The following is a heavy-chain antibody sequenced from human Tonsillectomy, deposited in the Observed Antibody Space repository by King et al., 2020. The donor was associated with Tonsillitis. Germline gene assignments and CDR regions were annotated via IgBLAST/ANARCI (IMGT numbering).Heavy chain of an antibody. CDR1: GFTFGYAW. V-gene: IGHV3-15*01. CDR3: TPDCKWYKVFGWGWFDT. CDR2: IKSKIDGETT. Sequence: VQLVESGGGLVKPGGSLRLSCAASGFTFGYAWMNWVRQAPGKGLEWVGRIKSKIDGETTDFAAPVKGRFTISRDDSKTTLYLQMNSLKTEDTAIYYFTPDCKWYKVFGWGWFDTRGPGFLVTVSS. D-gene: IGHD1-14*01. J-gene: IGHJ5*01.